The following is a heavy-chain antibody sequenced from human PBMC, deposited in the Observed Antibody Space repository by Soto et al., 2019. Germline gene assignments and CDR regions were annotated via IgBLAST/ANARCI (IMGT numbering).Heavy chain of an antibody. V-gene: IGHV3-30*18. Sequence: GGSLRLSCAASGFTFSSYGVHWVRQAPGKGLEWVAVISYDGSNKYYADSVKGRFTISRDNSKNTLYLQMNSLRAEDTAVYYCAKEGRVDTAMVWAPRNDYWGQGTLVTVSS. J-gene: IGHJ4*02. CDR1: GFTFSSYG. D-gene: IGHD5-18*01. CDR3: AKEGRVDTAMVWAPRNDY. CDR2: ISYDGSNK.